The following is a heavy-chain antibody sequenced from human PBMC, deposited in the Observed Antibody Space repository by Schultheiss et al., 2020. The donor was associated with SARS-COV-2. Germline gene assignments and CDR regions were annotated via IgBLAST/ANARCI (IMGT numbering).Heavy chain of an antibody. CDR3: ARVEVSSSSWYRGYWFDP. D-gene: IGHD6-13*01. J-gene: IGHJ5*02. CDR2: IYYSGST. V-gene: IGHV4-59*01. Sequence: GSLRLSCAASGFTFSSYAMSWIRQPPGKGLEWIGYIYYSGSTNYNPSLKSRVTISVDTSKNQFSLKLSSVTAADTAVYYCARVEVSSSSWYRGYWFDPWGQGTLVTVSS. CDR1: GFTFSSYA.